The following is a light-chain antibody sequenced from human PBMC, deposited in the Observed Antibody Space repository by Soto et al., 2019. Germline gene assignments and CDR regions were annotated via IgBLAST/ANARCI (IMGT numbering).Light chain of an antibody. CDR2: AAS. CDR1: QGVGSW. J-gene: IGKJ1*01. Sequence: DIQMTQSPSSVSAPVGDRVTITCRASQGVGSWLAWYQQKPGKAPKLLIFAASSLQSGVPSRFSGSGSGTDFTLTISSLQPEDVASYYCQQANSFPWTFGQGIKVEIK. V-gene: IGKV1-12*01. CDR3: QQANSFPWT.